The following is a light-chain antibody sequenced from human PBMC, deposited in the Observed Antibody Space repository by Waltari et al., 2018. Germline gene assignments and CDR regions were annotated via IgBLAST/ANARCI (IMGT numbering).Light chain of an antibody. CDR3: SSYSSTTTRVI. V-gene: IGLV2-14*03. J-gene: IGLJ2*01. CDR1: STDIGGYFF. CDR2: GVS. Sequence: QSALTQPASVSGSPGQSITISCTGSSTDIGGYFFVSWYQQHPGTAPKLIIYGVSNRPSGVSARFSGSKSDNTASLTISGLQTEDEADYYCSSYSSTTTRVIFGGGTRLTVL.